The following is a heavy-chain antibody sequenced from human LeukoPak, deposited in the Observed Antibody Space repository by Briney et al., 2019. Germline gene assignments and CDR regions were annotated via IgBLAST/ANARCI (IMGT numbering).Heavy chain of an antibody. CDR3: ATQYRAYYFDN. D-gene: IGHD1-14*01. J-gene: IGHJ4*02. Sequence: GGSLRLSCAASGFTFTDYAMSWVRQAPGKGLEWVSSISTSGGMIYDADSVKGRFTISRGNSKNALYLQLSSLRAEDTAVYYCATQYRAYYFDNWGQGTLVTVSS. V-gene: IGHV3-23*01. CDR2: ISTSGGMI. CDR1: GFTFTDYA.